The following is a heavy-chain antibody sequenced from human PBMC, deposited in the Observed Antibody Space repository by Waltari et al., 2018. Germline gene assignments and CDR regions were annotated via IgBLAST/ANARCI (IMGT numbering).Heavy chain of an antibody. D-gene: IGHD6-13*01. J-gene: IGHJ4*02. CDR2: IYSVGST. Sequence: ELQLVVSGRGLIQTGASLSLSCAASGYTIRSNYMRRVRRPPGKGLEWVSVIYSVGSTYYADSVKSRYTISRDNTKNTLYLQMNSLRDEDTAVYYCAREFRGTAAAGYFDYWGQGTLVTVSS. V-gene: IGHV3-53*01. CDR1: GYTIRSNY. CDR3: AREFRGTAAAGYFDY.